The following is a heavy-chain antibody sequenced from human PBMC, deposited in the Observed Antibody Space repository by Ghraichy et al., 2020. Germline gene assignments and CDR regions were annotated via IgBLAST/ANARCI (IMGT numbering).Heavy chain of an antibody. V-gene: IGHV3-53*01. CDR1: GFDVSINR. J-gene: IGHJ3*02. D-gene: IGHD2-21*01. Sequence: GGSLRLSCVGSGFDVSINRMSWVRQAPGKGLELVSAIYSGGTTDYADSVKGRFTFSRDNSKNTVYLQMNSLRVDDTAVYYCARDLWAFDIWGQGTLVTVSS. CDR3: ARDLWAFDI. CDR2: IYSGGTT.